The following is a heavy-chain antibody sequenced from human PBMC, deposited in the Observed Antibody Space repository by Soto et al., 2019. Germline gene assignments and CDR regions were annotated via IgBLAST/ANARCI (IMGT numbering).Heavy chain of an antibody. CDR2: INHSGST. CDR3: ASRFRVGDS. D-gene: IGHD3-3*01. CDR1: GGSFSGYY. Sequence: SETLSLTCAVYGGSFSGYYWSWIRQPPGKGLEWIGEINHSGSTNYNPSLKSRVTISVDTSKNQFSLKLSSVTAADTAVYYCASRFRVGDSWGQGTMVTVSS. V-gene: IGHV4-34*01. J-gene: IGHJ3*02.